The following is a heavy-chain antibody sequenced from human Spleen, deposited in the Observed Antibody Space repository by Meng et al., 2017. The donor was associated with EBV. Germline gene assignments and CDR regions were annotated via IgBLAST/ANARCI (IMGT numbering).Heavy chain of an antibody. Sequence: QVQLVQSGYDFKKPGTSVKVSCKAAGYSFTNYAMNWVRQAPGQGLEWMGWINTKTENPMYAQGFIRRFVFSLDTSVSTAYLQLNALKAEDTAVYYCARERELSVNYWGQGTLVTVSS. CDR2: INTKTENP. V-gene: IGHV7-4-1*02. D-gene: IGHD1-26*01. J-gene: IGHJ4*02. CDR3: ARERELSVNY. CDR1: GYSFTNYA.